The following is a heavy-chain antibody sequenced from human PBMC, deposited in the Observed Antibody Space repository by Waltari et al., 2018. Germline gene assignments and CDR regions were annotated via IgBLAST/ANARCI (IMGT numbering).Heavy chain of an antibody. CDR2: IAHRGST. D-gene: IGHD3-9*01. CDR1: GGSFSGHS. CDR3: ARERSRDFDWLPNVLDV. V-gene: IGHV4-34*02. Sequence: QVQLQQGGAGLLKPSETLSLTCTVHGGSFSGHSWTWIRQAPGKGLEWLGEIAHRGSTHYNPSFRSRVTISVDTSKNQFSLQLNSVTAADTALYYCARERSRDFDWLPNVLDVWGLGTLVTVSS. J-gene: IGHJ3*01.